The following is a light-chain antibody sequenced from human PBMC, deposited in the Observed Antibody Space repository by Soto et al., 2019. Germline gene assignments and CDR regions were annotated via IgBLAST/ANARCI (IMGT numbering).Light chain of an antibody. CDR1: SSNSEAGYV. CDR3: QTYDNNSDYV. J-gene: IGLJ1*01. CDR2: SDN. Sequence: SLPTPPPAVSVGPGQRVTISCTGSSSNSEAGYVVHWYQHLPGAAPKLLIFSDNNRPSGVPDRFSGSKSGISASLAITGLQTEDEADYYCQTYDNNSDYVFGTGTKVTVL. V-gene: IGLV1-40*01.